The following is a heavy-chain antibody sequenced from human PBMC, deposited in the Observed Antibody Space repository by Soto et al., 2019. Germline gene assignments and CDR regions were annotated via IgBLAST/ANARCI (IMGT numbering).Heavy chain of an antibody. CDR1: GGSISSSSYY. J-gene: IGHJ5*02. Sequence: QLQLQESGPGLVKTSETQSLTCTVSGGSISSSSYYWGWIRQPPGKGLEWIGSIYYSGSTYYNPSLKSRVTISVDTSKNHFSLKLSSVTAADTAVYYCATQEVGGSYVYTFDPWGQGTLVTVSS. CDR2: IYYSGST. D-gene: IGHD1-26*01. CDR3: ATQEVGGSYVYTFDP. V-gene: IGHV4-39*02.